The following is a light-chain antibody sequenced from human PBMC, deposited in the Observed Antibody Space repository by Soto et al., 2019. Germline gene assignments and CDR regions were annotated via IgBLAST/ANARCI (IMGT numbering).Light chain of an antibody. CDR2: GAS. CDR1: QSVSSN. Sequence: EIVMTQSPATLSVSPGERATLSCRASQSVSSNLAWYQQKPGQAPRLLIYGASTRATGIPARFSGTGSGTDFTLTISSLQSEDFTVYYCQQYNKWPLTFGQGTK. V-gene: IGKV3-15*01. CDR3: QQYNKWPLT. J-gene: IGKJ1*01.